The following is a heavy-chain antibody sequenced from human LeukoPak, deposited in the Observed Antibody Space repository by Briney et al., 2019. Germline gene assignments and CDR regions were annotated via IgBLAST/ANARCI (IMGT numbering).Heavy chain of an antibody. V-gene: IGHV3-23*01. CDR1: GVTLSTYA. CDR3: AKMRWELNYFDY. Sequence: GGSLRLSCAASGVTLSTYAMSWARQAPGKGLEWVSGISSSGSGDNTYYADSVKGRFTVSRDSSKNTLFLHMNTLRAEDTAIYYCAKMRWELNYFDYWGQGTLVTVSS. CDR2: ISSSGSGDNT. J-gene: IGHJ4*02. D-gene: IGHD4-23*01.